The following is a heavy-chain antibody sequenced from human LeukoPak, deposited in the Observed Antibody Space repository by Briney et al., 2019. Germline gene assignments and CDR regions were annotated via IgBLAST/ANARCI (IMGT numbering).Heavy chain of an antibody. J-gene: IGHJ1*01. D-gene: IGHD4-17*01. CDR2: ISGAGT. CDR3: ARDPNGDYVGAFDFQR. CDR1: GFTFSNFA. V-gene: IGHV3-23*01. Sequence: GGSLRLSCAASGFTFSNFALTWVRQAPGRGLEWVSSISGAGTYYADSVKGRFSISRDNYKNTLYLQMSSLRAEDTAVYYCARDPNGDYVGAFDFQRWGQGTLVTVSS.